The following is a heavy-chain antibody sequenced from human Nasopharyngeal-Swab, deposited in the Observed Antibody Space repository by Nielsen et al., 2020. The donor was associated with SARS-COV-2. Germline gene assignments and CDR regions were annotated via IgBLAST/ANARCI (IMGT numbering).Heavy chain of an antibody. CDR2: ISSSSSTI. CDR3: ARVSGGDCYSFCYYYYYMDV. J-gene: IGHJ6*03. CDR1: GFTFSSYS. D-gene: IGHD2-21*02. V-gene: IGHV3-48*01. Sequence: GVLKISCAASGFTFSSYSMNWVRQAPGKGLEWVSYISSSSSTIYYADSVKGRFTISRDNAKNTLYLQMNSLRAEDTAVYYCARVSGGDCYSFCYYYYYMDVWGKGTTVTVSS.